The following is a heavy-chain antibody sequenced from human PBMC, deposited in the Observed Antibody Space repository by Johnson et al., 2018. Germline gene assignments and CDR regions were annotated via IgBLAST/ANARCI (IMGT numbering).Heavy chain of an antibody. V-gene: IGHV1-69*01. CDR2: IIPIFGTT. Sequence: QVQLVQSGAEVTKPGSSVKVSCKATGGTVSSYAISWVRQAPGQGLEWMGGIIPIFGTTNYAQQFQGRVTITADESTSTAYMELRCLRSADTAVYYCARDTDCCDSSGYYIGFDAFDIWGQGTMVTVSS. CDR1: GGTVSSYA. D-gene: IGHD3-22*01. CDR3: ARDTDCCDSSGYYIGFDAFDI. J-gene: IGHJ3*02.